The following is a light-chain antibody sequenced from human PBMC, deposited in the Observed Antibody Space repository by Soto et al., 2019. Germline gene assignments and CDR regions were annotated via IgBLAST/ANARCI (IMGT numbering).Light chain of an antibody. CDR3: QQYSNYSFT. J-gene: IGKJ3*01. Sequence: DIQMTQSPSTLSASLGSRVTITCRASQSVRSWLAWYQQKPGRSPKLLIYDASSLQGGVPSRFSGSGFGTELTLTVSSLQADDFATYYCQQYSNYSFTFGPGTKVDMK. CDR1: QSVRSW. CDR2: DAS. V-gene: IGKV1-5*01.